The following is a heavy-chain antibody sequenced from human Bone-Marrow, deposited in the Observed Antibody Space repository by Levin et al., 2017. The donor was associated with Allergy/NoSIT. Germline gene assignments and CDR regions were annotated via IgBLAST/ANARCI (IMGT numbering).Heavy chain of an antibody. CDR3: AKDLSGYDILTGYYHSYYYYGMDV. CDR1: GFTFSSYG. J-gene: IGHJ6*02. CDR2: ISYDGSNK. V-gene: IGHV3-30*18. D-gene: IGHD3-9*01. Sequence: GESLKISCAASGFTFSSYGMHWVRQAPGKGLEWVAVISYDGSNKYYADSVKGRFTISRDNSKNTLYLQMNSLRAEDTAVYYCAKDLSGYDILTGYYHSYYYYGMDVWGQGTTVTVSS.